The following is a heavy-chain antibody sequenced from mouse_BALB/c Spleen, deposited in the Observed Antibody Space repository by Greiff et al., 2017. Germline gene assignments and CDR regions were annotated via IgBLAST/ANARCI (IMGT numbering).Heavy chain of an antibody. D-gene: IGHD2-1*01. Sequence: QVQLQQSGAELARPGASVKLSCKASGYTFTSYWMQWVKQRPGQGLEWIGAIYPGDGDTRYTQKFKGKATLTADKSSSTAYMQLSSLASEDSAVYYCARPYYYGNYGFAYWGQGTLVTVSA. CDR1: GYTFTSYW. CDR2: IYPGDGDT. J-gene: IGHJ3*01. V-gene: IGHV1-87*01. CDR3: ARPYYYGNYGFAY.